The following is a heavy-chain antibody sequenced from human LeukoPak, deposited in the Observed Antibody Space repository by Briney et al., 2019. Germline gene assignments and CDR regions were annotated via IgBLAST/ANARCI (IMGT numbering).Heavy chain of an antibody. J-gene: IGHJ4*02. V-gene: IGHV4-34*01. D-gene: IGHD3-22*01. Sequence: PSETLSLTCAVYGGSFGGYYWSWIRQPPGKGLEWIGEINHSGSTNYNPSLKSRVTISVDTSKNQFSLKLSSVTAADTAVYYCARWGQNYYDSSGLDYWGQGTLVTVSS. CDR1: GGSFGGYY. CDR2: INHSGST. CDR3: ARWGQNYYDSSGLDY.